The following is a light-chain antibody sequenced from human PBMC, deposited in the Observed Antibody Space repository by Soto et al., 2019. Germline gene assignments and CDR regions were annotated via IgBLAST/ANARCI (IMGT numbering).Light chain of an antibody. Sequence: DIQMTQSPSSLSASVGDRVTITCQASQDISNYLNWYQQKPGKAPKLLIYDASNLESGVPSRFSGSGSGTDFTFTISSLQPEDIATYYWQQYDNLQELTFGGGTKVEIK. CDR3: QQYDNLQELT. V-gene: IGKV1-33*01. J-gene: IGKJ4*01. CDR2: DAS. CDR1: QDISNY.